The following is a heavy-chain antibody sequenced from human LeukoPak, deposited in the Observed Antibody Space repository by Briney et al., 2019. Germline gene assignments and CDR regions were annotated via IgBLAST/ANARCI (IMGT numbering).Heavy chain of an antibody. CDR1: GGSLSGYY. CDR3: ARKFRGYYDSTRRYYFDY. CDR2: INHSGST. Sequence: PSETLSLTCAVYGGSLSGYYWSWIRQPPGKGLEWIGEINHSGSTNYNPSLKSRVTISVDTSKNQFSLKLSSVTAADTAVYYCARKFRGYYDSTRRYYFDYWGQGTLVTVSS. V-gene: IGHV4-34*01. D-gene: IGHD3-22*01. J-gene: IGHJ4*02.